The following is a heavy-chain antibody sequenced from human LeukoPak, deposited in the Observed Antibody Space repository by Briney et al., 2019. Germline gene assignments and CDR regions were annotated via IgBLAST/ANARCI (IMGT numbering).Heavy chain of an antibody. Sequence: PGGSLRLSCTVSGFTVSSNSMSWVRQAPGKGLEWVSFIYSDNTHYSDSVKGRFTISRDNSKNTLFLQMNSLRAEDTAVYFCAGDVGGGDTFDYWGQGTLVTVSS. D-gene: IGHD2-21*02. J-gene: IGHJ4*02. CDR3: AGDVGGGDTFDY. CDR1: GFTVSSNS. V-gene: IGHV3-66*03. CDR2: IYSDNT.